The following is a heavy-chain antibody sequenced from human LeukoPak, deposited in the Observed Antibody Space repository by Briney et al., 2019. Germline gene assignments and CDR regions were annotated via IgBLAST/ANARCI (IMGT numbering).Heavy chain of an antibody. CDR3: ARAQSLTAPAGTFANS. J-gene: IGHJ4*02. Sequence: ASVKVSCKASGYSFIGYYMHWVRQAPGQGLEWVGWINPNSGGAIYGQKFQGRVTMTRDTSISTAYMELSSLRSDDTAVYYCARAQSLTAPAGTFANSWGQGTLVTVSS. V-gene: IGHV1-2*02. D-gene: IGHD6-13*01. CDR1: GYSFIGYY. CDR2: INPNSGGA.